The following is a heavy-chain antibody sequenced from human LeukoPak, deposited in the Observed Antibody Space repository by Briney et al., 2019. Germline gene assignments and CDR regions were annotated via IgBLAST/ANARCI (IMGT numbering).Heavy chain of an antibody. J-gene: IGHJ6*03. CDR2: ISSSSSTI. CDR1: GFTFSSYS. V-gene: IGHV3-48*01. Sequence: PGGSLRLSCAASGFTFSSYSMNWVRQAPGKGLEWVSYISSSSSTIYYADSVKGRFTISRDNAKNSLYLQINSLRAEDTAVYYCARARRDYGDYVPYYYYYMDVWGKGTTVTVSS. CDR3: ARARRDYGDYVPYYYYYMDV. D-gene: IGHD4-17*01.